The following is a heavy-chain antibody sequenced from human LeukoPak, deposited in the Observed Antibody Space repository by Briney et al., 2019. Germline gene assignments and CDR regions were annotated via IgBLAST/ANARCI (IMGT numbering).Heavy chain of an antibody. CDR3: AILAPEPLDY. Sequence: SETLSHTCAVYGGSFSGYYWSWIRQPPGKGLEWIGEINHSGSTNYNPSLKSRVTISADTSKNQFSLKLSSVTAADTAVYYCAILAPEPLDYWGQGTLVTVSS. CDR2: INHSGST. CDR1: GGSFSGYY. V-gene: IGHV4-34*01. J-gene: IGHJ4*02. D-gene: IGHD1-14*01.